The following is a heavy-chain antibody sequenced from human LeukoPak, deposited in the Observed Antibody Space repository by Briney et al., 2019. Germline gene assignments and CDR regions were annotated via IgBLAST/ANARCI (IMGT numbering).Heavy chain of an antibody. CDR1: GYTFTGYY. V-gene: IGHV1-2*02. CDR2: INPNSGGT. Sequence: ASVKVSCKASGYTFTGYYMHWVRQAPGQGLEWMGWINPNSGGTNYAQKFQGRVTMTRDTSISTAYMELSRLRSDDTAVYYCARVGSDILTGKGVYYMDVWGKGTTVTVSS. D-gene: IGHD3-9*01. CDR3: ARVGSDILTGKGVYYMDV. J-gene: IGHJ6*03.